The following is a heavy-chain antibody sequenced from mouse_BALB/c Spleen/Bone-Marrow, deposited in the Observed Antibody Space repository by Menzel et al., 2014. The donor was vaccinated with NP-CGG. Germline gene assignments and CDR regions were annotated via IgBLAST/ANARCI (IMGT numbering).Heavy chain of an antibody. J-gene: IGHJ4*01. V-gene: IGHV5-17*02. CDR1: GFTYSSFG. CDR2: ISSGSSTI. CDR3: ARSSLRLSYAMDY. D-gene: IGHD1-2*01. Sequence: EVMLVESGGGLVQPGGSRKLSCAASGFTYSSFGMHWVRQAPEKGLEWVAYISSGSSTIYYADTVKGRFTISRDNPKNTLFLQMTSLRSEDTAMYYCARSSLRLSYAMDYWCPGTSVTVSS.